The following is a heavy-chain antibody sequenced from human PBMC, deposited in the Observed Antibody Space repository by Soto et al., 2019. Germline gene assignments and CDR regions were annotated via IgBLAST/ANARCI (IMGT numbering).Heavy chain of an antibody. CDR1: GGTFSSYT. D-gene: IGHD1-26*01. V-gene: IGHV1-69*02. J-gene: IGHJ5*02. CDR3: ARVGSGTFDP. CDR2: IIPILGIA. Sequence: SVKVSCKASGGTFSSYTISWVRQAPGQGLEWMGRIIPILGIANYAQKFQGRVTVTADKFTSTAYMELSSLRSEDTAVYYCARVGSGTFDPWGQGTLVTVSS.